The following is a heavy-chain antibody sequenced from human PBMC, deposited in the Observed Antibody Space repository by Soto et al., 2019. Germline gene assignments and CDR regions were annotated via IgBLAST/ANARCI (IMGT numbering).Heavy chain of an antibody. CDR3: ASDSQTNDYGDANWFDP. D-gene: IGHD4-17*01. J-gene: IGHJ5*02. CDR2: ISSSSSTI. V-gene: IGHV3-48*01. Sequence: GESLKISCAASGFTFSSYSMNWVRQAPGKGLEWVSYISSSSSTIYYADSVKGRFTISRDNAKNSLDLQMNSLRAEDTAVYYCASDSQTNDYGDANWFDPWGQGTLVTVSS. CDR1: GFTFSSYS.